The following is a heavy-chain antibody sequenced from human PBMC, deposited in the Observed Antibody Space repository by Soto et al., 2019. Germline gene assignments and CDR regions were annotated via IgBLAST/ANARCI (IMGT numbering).Heavy chain of an antibody. CDR2: ISSSSSYI. D-gene: IGHD3-10*01. CDR3: ARPFYGSGSYYYYYYYMDV. V-gene: IGHV3-21*01. CDR1: GFTFSSYS. Sequence: GGSLRLSCAASGFTFSSYSMNWVRQAPGKGLEWVSSISSSSSYIYYADSVKGRFTISRDNAKNSLYLQMNSLRAEDTAVYYCARPFYGSGSYYYYYYYMDVWGKGTTVTVSS. J-gene: IGHJ6*03.